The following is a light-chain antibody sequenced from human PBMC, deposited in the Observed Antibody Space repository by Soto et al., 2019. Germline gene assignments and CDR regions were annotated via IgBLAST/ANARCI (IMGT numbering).Light chain of an antibody. J-gene: IGKJ3*01. CDR3: PQINSYPQSFT. CDR1: QGSSSS. Sequence: AIQLTQSPSSMSASVGDRVTIACRARQGSSSSLAGYQQIPGKAPKLLIYDASSLESGVPSRFSGSGSGPDFTLTISSLQPKDFASNCCPQINSYPQSFTFGPGTKVAIK. V-gene: IGKV1-13*02. CDR2: DAS.